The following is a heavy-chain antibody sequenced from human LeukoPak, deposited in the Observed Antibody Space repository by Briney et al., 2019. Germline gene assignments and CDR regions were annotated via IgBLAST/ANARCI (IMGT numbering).Heavy chain of an antibody. Sequence: ASVTVSFKASGYTLINYGMNWVRQAPGQGLEWMGWINTNTGNPTYAQGFTGRFVFSLDTSLSTAYLQISSLKAEDSAVYYCARDPYSNRYYYMDVWGKGTTVTVSS. CDR3: ARDPYSNRYYYMDV. CDR2: INTNTGNP. J-gene: IGHJ6*03. CDR1: GYTLINYG. V-gene: IGHV7-4-1*02. D-gene: IGHD6-13*01.